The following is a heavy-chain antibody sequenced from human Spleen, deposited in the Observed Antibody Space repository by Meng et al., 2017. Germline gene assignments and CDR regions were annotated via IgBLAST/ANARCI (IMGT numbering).Heavy chain of an antibody. D-gene: IGHD5-24*01. CDR2: ISSSSGYF. CDR1: GFTFSSYW. Sequence: GESLKISCAASGFTFSSYWMSWVRQAPGKGLEWVSYISSSSGYFYYADSVKGRFTISRDNSKYTLYLQMNSLRAEDTAVYYCAKGRRRDGYNLGFDYWGQGALVTVSS. V-gene: IGHV3-21*04. J-gene: IGHJ4*02. CDR3: AKGRRRDGYNLGFDY.